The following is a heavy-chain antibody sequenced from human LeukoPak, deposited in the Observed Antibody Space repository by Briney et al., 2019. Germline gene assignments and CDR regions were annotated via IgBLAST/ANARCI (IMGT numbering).Heavy chain of an antibody. J-gene: IGHJ4*02. D-gene: IGHD3-22*01. Sequence: PSETLSLTCTVSGGSISSYYWSRIRQPPGKGLEWIGYIYYSGSTNYNPSLKSRVTISVDTSKNQFSLKLSSVTAADTAVYYCASFRGYLDYWGQGTLVTVSS. CDR1: GGSISSYY. CDR2: IYYSGST. V-gene: IGHV4-59*01. CDR3: ASFRGYLDY.